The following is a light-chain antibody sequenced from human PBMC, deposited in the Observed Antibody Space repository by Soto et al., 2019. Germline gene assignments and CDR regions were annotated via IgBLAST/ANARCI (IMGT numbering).Light chain of an antibody. V-gene: IGKV3-15*01. CDR1: QSVSVY. J-gene: IGKJ4*01. CDR2: ASS. Sequence: EIILTQSPGTLSVSPGETVTLVCRASQSVSVYLAWYQQKSGQPPRLLIHASSNRATGVPARCSGSGSRTEFSITISSLQSEDVGTYYYQQYKDWPQLTFGGGTRVDIK. CDR3: QQYKDWPQLT.